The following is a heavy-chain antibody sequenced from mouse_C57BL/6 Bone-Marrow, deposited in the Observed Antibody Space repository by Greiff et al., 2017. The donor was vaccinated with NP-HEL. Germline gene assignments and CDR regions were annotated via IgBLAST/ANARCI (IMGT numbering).Heavy chain of an antibody. D-gene: IGHD2-5*01. CDR1: GYTFTSYW. Sequence: VKQSCKASGYTFTSYWMHWVKQRPGQGLEWIGEIDPSDSYTHYNQKFKGKSTLTVDKSSSTAYMQLSSLTSEDSAVYYCATYYSNYGAWFAYWGQGTLVTVSA. CDR2: IDPSDSYT. CDR3: ATYYSNYGAWFAY. V-gene: IGHV1-69*01. J-gene: IGHJ3*01.